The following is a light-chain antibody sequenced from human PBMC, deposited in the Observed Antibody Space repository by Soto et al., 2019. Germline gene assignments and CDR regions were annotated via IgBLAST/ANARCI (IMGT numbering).Light chain of an antibody. V-gene: IGKV1-6*02. CDR1: QGIRSE. CDR2: GAS. Sequence: AIQMTQSPSSLSASVGDRVTITCRASQGIRSELAWYQQKPGKAPNLLIYGASTLQSGVPSRFSGSGSGTDFTLTISSLQPEDFATYYCIQDYNYPRTFGQGTKVDIK. J-gene: IGKJ1*01. CDR3: IQDYNYPRT.